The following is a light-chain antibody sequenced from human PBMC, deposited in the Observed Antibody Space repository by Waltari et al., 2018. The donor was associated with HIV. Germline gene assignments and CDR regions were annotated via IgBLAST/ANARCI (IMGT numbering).Light chain of an antibody. CDR3: QQLKSYPLT. Sequence: DIQLTQSPSFLSASVGDRVTITCRASQGISNSLAWYQQKPGKAPNLLIYAASTLHSGVPSRFSGSVSGTEFSLTISSLQPEDFATYYCQQLKSYPLTFGPGTEVDIK. J-gene: IGKJ3*01. V-gene: IGKV1-9*01. CDR1: QGISNS. CDR2: AAS.